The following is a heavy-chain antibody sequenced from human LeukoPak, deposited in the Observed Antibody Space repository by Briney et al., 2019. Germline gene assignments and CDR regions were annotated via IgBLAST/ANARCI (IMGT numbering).Heavy chain of an antibody. J-gene: IGHJ4*02. CDR2: ISSNSGIK. CDR3: ARGSRASHFDF. D-gene: IGHD2-15*01. Sequence: GGSLRLSCGGSGFTFKSFSMHWVRQAPGKGLEWVSDISSNSGIKSYADSVKGRFTISRDNAKNTLYLQMNSLRAEDTAVYYCARGSRASHFDFWGQGTLVTVSS. V-gene: IGHV3-48*04. CDR1: GFTFKSFS.